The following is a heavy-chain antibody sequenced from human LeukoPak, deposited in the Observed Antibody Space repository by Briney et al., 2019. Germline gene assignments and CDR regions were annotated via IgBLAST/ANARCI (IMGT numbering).Heavy chain of an antibody. V-gene: IGHV1-24*01. Sequence: ASVKVSCKVSGYALTELSMHWVRQAPGKGLECMGGFDPEDGETIYAQKFQGRVTMTEDTSTDTAYMELSSLRSEDTAVYYCASFSDYGGKFDYWGQGTLVTVSS. D-gene: IGHD4-23*01. J-gene: IGHJ4*02. CDR2: FDPEDGET. CDR3: ASFSDYGGKFDY. CDR1: GYALTELS.